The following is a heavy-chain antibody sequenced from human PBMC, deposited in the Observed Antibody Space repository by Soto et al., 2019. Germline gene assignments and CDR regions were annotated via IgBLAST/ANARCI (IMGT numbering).Heavy chain of an antibody. D-gene: IGHD3-22*01. J-gene: IGHJ4*02. V-gene: IGHV3-23*01. CDR3: ANRRTFYYDSSGPRDY. Sequence: EVQVLESGGGWVQPGGSLRLSCAASEITFSSYAVTWVRQAPGKGLEWVSTIRGSGGSTYYADSVKGRFDISRDNSKNMVYLQMDSLRAEDTAVYYCANRRTFYYDSSGPRDYWGQGTLVTVSS. CDR1: EITFSSYA. CDR2: IRGSGGST.